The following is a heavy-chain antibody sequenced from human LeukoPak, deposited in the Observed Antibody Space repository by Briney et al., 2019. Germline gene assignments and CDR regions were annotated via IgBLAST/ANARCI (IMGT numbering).Heavy chain of an antibody. D-gene: IGHD2-15*01. J-gene: IGHJ4*02. CDR2: IKQDGSKK. CDR1: GFTFTTYW. CDR3: ARGYCSGGTCYSIYFDY. V-gene: IGHV3-7*01. Sequence: PGGSLRLSCAASGFTFTTYWTSWVRQAPGKGLEWVANIKQDGSKKYYVDSVKGRFTMSRDSAKNSLYLQMNSLRVEDTAVYYCARGYCSGGTCYSIYFDYWGQGTLVTVSS.